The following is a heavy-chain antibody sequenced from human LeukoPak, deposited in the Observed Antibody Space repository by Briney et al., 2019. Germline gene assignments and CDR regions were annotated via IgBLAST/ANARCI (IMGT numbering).Heavy chain of an antibody. CDR1: GGSMSSYY. Sequence: SETLSLTCTVSGGSMSSYYWSWIRQPPGEGLEWIGYINYSGSTTYNPSLRSRVTMSVDTSKNQFSLKLTSVTAADTAVYHCARGANXGDYGLDXFDVWGXGTMVTVSS. D-gene: IGHD4-17*01. CDR3: ARGANXGDYGLDXFDV. CDR2: INYSGST. V-gene: IGHV4-59*01. J-gene: IGHJ3*01.